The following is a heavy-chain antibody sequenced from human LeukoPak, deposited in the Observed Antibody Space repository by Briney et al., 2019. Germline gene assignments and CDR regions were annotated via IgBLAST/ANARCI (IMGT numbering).Heavy chain of an antibody. CDR2: ISAYNGNT. CDR1: GYTFTSYG. J-gene: IGHJ6*03. CDR3: ARDRERRYCSSTSCSSMDV. Sequence: ASVKVSCKASGYTFTSYGISWVRQAPGQGLEWMGWISAYNGNTNYAQKLQGRVTMTTDTSTSTAYMELSSLRSEDTAVYYCARDRERRYCSSTSCSSMDVWGKGTTVTVSS. V-gene: IGHV1-18*01. D-gene: IGHD2-2*01.